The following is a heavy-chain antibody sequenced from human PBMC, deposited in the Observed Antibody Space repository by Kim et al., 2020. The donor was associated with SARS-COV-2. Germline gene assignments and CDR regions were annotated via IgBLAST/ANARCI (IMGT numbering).Heavy chain of an antibody. CDR1: GFTFSSYA. CDR2: ISGSGGST. J-gene: IGHJ6*03. D-gene: IGHD3-3*01. V-gene: IGHV3-23*01. Sequence: GGSLRLSCAASGFTFSSYAMSWVRQAPGKGLEWVSAISGSGGSTYYADSVKGRFTISRDNSKNTLYLQMNSLRAEDTAVYYCADKGGFWSGYLDDYYYYMDVWGKGTTVTVSS. CDR3: ADKGGFWSGYLDDYYYYMDV.